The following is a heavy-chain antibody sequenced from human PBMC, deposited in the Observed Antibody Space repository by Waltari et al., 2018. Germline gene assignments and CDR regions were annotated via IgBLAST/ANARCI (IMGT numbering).Heavy chain of an antibody. V-gene: IGHV5-51*01. Sequence: EVQLVQSGVEVKKPGESLKISCKGSGYRFTSYWIGWVRQMPGKGLEWMGFIYRGEFNTRYSPAFRGQFTISAGKSISTADLQWSSLRASDTAIYYWARLRVEARPEGFDIWGQGTMVTVSS. D-gene: IGHD2-15*01. CDR2: IYRGEFNT. J-gene: IGHJ3*02. CDR1: GYRFTSYW. CDR3: ARLRVEARPEGFDI.